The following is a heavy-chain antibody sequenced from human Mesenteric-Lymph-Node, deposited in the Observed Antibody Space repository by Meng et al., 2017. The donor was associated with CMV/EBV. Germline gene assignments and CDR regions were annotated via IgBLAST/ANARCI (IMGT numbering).Heavy chain of an antibody. V-gene: IGHV3-30*19. CDR1: GFTFSSYG. D-gene: IGHD3-10*01. Sequence: GESLKISCAASGFTFSSYGMHWVRQAPGKGLEWVALLSYDESKKDYAHSVKGRFTISRDTSKKTLYLQMNNLRPEDTAVYYCARAASYYFDAMDVWGQGTMVTVSS. CDR3: ARAASYYFDAMDV. CDR2: LSYDESKK. J-gene: IGHJ6*02.